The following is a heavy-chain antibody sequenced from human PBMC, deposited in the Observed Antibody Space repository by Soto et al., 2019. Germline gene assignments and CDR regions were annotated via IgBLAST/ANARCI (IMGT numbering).Heavy chain of an antibody. V-gene: IGHV1-69*02. CDR1: GDTFSFYT. Sequence: QVQLVQSGTEVKKPGSSVKVSCKASGDTFSFYTINWVRQAPGLGLEWVGRINPIVSMSNYAQKFQGRVSMTEEKPTRRAYMEVMSLRSDDTARYFCAASDGSGYRALDYWGQGALVTVSS. D-gene: IGHD3-10*01. CDR2: INPIVSMS. J-gene: IGHJ4*02. CDR3: AASDGSGYRALDY.